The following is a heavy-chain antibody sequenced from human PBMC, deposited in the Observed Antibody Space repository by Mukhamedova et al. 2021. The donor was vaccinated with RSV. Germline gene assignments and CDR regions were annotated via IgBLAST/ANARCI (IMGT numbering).Heavy chain of an antibody. CDR3: ARGGSSWTQFYYYYGMDV. D-gene: IGHD6-13*01. Sequence: YNPFLKSRVTISVDTSKNQFSLKLSSVTAADTAVYYCARGGSSWTQFYYYYGMDVWGQGTTVTVSS. V-gene: IGHV4-34*01. J-gene: IGHJ6*02.